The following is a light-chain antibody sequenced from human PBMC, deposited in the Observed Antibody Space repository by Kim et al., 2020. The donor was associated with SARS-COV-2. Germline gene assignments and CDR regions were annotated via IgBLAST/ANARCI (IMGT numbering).Light chain of an antibody. CDR3: QVWDSGSVV. V-gene: IGLV3-9*01. CDR2: RNN. CDR1: NHENKN. J-gene: IGLJ3*02. Sequence: SVALGQTARITWEGNNHENKNVHWYQQKPGQAPVLVSYRNNNRPSGIPERISGSNSGNTATLTISRAQPGDEADYYCQVWDSGSVVFGGGTQLTVL.